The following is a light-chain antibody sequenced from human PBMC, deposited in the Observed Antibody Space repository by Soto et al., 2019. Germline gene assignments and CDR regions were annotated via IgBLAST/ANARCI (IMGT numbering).Light chain of an antibody. CDR2: KAS. CDR1: QSISSW. V-gene: IGKV1-5*03. Sequence: DIPMTQSPSTLSASVGDRVTITCRASQSISSWLAWYQQKPGKAPKLLIYKASTLEPGVPSRFSGSGSGTEFTLTISSLQPDDFATYYCQQYNDYSRTFGQGTKVEVK. CDR3: QQYNDYSRT. J-gene: IGKJ1*01.